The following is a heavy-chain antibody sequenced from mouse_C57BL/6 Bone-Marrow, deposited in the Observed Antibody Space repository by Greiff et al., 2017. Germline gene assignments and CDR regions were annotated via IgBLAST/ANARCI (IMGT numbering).Heavy chain of an antibody. CDR2: IYPKSGDT. D-gene: IGHD2-14*01. CDR1: GYTFTSYG. CDR3: ARGVRGGGYFDV. J-gene: IGHJ1*03. Sequence: QVQLQQSGAELARPGASVKLSCKASGYTFTSYGISWVKQRTGQGLEWIGEIYPKSGDTYYNQKFKGKATLTADKSSSTAYMELRSLTSEDSAVYFCARGVRGGGYFDVWGTGTTVTVSS. V-gene: IGHV1-81*01.